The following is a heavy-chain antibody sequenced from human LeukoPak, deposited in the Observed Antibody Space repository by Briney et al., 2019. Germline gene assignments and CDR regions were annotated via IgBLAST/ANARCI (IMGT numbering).Heavy chain of an antibody. CDR3: ARGKLELRTYYYYGMDV. J-gene: IGHJ6*02. Sequence: ASVTVSCKASGYTFTSYDINWVRQAPGQGLGWMGWMNPNSGNTGYAQKFQGRVTMTRNTSISTAYMELSSLRSEDTAVYYCARGKLELRTYYYYGMDVWGQGTTVTVSS. V-gene: IGHV1-8*01. D-gene: IGHD1-7*01. CDR2: MNPNSGNT. CDR1: GYTFTSYD.